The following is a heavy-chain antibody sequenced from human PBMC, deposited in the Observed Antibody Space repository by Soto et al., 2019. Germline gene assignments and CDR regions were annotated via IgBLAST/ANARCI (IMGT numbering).Heavy chain of an antibody. Sequence: QVQLEQSGAEVKRPGSSVNVSCKTSGGNFNTYPISWVRQAPGHRLEWMGKIIPIFGTPDYAQKFQGIVTINADEATTTVYMELRSLKSDDSAVYDCAIDSSLWGSTGWKRENLFDIWGQGTMVTASS. CDR2: IIPIFGTP. V-gene: IGHV1-69*18. CDR1: GGNFNTYP. D-gene: IGHD3-16*01. CDR3: AIDSSLWGSTGWKRENLFDI. J-gene: IGHJ3*02.